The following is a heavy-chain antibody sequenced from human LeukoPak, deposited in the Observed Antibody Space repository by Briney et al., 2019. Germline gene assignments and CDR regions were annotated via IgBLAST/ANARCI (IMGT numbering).Heavy chain of an antibody. CDR2: ISAYNGNT. CDR3: ARDSWVVVVPAFSAFDI. J-gene: IGHJ3*02. V-gene: IGHV1-18*01. D-gene: IGHD2-2*01. CDR1: GYTFTSYG. Sequence: GASVKVSCKASGYTFTSYGISWVRQAPGQGLEWMGWISAYNGNTNYAQKLQGRVTMTTDTSTSIAYMELRSLRSDDTAVYYCARDSWVVVVPAFSAFDIWGQGTMVTVSS.